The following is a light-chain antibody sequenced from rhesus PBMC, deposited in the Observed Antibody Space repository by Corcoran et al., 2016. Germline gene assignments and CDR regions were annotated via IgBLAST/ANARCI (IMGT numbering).Light chain of an antibody. CDR3: QQYNSRPYS. V-gene: IGKV1-21*01. J-gene: IGKJ2*01. CDR2: KAS. CDR1: QGIGSW. Sequence: DIQMTQSPSSLSASVGDTVTITCRASQGIGSWLAWYQQKPGKAPKLLFYKASSLQSGVPSRFSGIESGTDFTLTISSLQSEDFATYYCQQYNSRPYSFGQGTKVEIK.